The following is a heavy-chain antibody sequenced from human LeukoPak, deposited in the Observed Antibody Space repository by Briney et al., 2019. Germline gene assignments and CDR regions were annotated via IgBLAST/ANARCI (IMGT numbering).Heavy chain of an antibody. V-gene: IGHV3-30-3*01. CDR3: VRDAAYSAFNM. D-gene: IGHD4-11*01. CDR2: ISYDGSNK. CDR1: GFTFSSYA. Sequence: GGSLRLSCAASGFTFSSYAMHWVRQAPGKGLEWVAVISYDGSNKYYADSVKGRFTISRDNSKNTLYLQMNSLRAEDTAVYYCVRDAAYSAFNMWGQGTMVTVSS. J-gene: IGHJ3*02.